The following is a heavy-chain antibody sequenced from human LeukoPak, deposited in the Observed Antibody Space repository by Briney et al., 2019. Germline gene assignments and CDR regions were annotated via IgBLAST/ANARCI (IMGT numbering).Heavy chain of an antibody. J-gene: IGHJ4*02. V-gene: IGHV4-39*07. CDR3: ATYKYDYVWGNQHFDY. CDR1: GGSISSSSYY. Sequence: SETLSLTCTVSGGSISSSSYYRAWIRQPPGKGLEYIGSINYRGSTYYNPSLKSRVTLSVDTSKNQFSLKLNSVTAADTAVYYCATYKYDYVWGNQHFDYWGQGTLVAVSS. D-gene: IGHD3-16*01. CDR2: INYRGST.